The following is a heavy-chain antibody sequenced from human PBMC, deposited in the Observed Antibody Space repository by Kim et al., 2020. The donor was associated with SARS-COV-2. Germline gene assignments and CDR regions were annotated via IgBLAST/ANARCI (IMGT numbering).Heavy chain of an antibody. V-gene: IGHV4-39*07. CDR2: IYYSGST. Sequence: SETLSLTCTVSGGSISSSSYYWGWIRQPPGKGLEWIGSIYYSGSTYYNPSLKSRVTISVDTSKNQFSLKLSSVTAADTAVYYCARDLYSSSWSPWGQGTLVTVSS. D-gene: IGHD6-13*01. CDR1: GGSISSSSYY. J-gene: IGHJ5*02. CDR3: ARDLYSSSWSP.